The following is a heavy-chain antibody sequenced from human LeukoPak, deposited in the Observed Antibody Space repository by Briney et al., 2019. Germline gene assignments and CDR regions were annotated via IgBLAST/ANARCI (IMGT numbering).Heavy chain of an antibody. CDR3: ATTSRVQGSSLFDY. CDR1: GGSISSSSYY. J-gene: IGHJ4*02. Sequence: SETLSLTCTVSGGSISSSSYYWGWIRQPPGKGLEWIGSIYYSGSTYYNPSLKSRVTISVDTSKNQFSLKLSSVTAADTAAYYCATTSRVQGSSLFDYWGQGTLVTVPS. CDR2: IYYSGST. V-gene: IGHV4-39*01. D-gene: IGHD6-6*01.